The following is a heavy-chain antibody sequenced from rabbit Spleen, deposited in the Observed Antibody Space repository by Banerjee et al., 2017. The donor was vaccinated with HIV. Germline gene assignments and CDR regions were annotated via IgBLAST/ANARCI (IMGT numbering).Heavy chain of an antibody. CDR3: ARDGDDAGYDFFL. CDR2: IFTGSSGTT. J-gene: IGHJ4*01. D-gene: IGHD3-1*01. V-gene: IGHV1S40*01. CDR1: GFSFSGSDW. Sequence: QSLEESGGDLVKPGASLTLTCTAFGFSFSGSDWISWLRQAPEKGLVWIADIFTGSSGTTYYASWARGRFTGSKPSSTTVTLQMTSLTAADTATYFCARDGDDAGYDFFLWGPGTSSPS.